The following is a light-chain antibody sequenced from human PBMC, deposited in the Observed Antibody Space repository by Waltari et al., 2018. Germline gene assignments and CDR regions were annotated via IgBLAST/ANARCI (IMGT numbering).Light chain of an antibody. CDR2: ENN. CDR1: NPNIGTHY. V-gene: IGLV1-51*01. J-gene: IGLJ1*01. CDR3: GTWDSSLSAHV. Sequence: QSVLTQPPSVSAAPGQKVPISCSGSNPNIGTHYVSWYQQLPGTAPKVLIYENNKRPSGIPDRFSASKSGTSTTLDITGLQAGDEADYHCGTWDSSLSAHVFGTGTRVTVL.